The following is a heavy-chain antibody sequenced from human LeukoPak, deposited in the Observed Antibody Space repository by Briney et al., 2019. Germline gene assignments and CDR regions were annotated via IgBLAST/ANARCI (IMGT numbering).Heavy chain of an antibody. V-gene: IGHV3-23*01. D-gene: IGHD4/OR15-4a*01. CDR2: INGGGGST. J-gene: IGHJ4*02. CDR3: AKIGANVGF. CDR1: GFTFSSYS. Sequence: GSLRLPCAASGFTFSSYSMKWVRQAPGKGLDWVSSINGGGGSTYYADSVKGRFTISRDNSKNTLYLQMNSLRAEDTAVYYCAKIGANVGFWGQGTLVTVSS.